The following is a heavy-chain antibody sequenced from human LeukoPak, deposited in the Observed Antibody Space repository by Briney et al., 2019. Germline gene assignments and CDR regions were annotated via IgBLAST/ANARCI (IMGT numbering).Heavy chain of an antibody. CDR2: IYYSGST. J-gene: IGHJ4*02. CDR3: ARYSRNDDYILDY. Sequence: SETLSLTCTVSGASINNKYWSWIRQPPGKGLEWIGYIYYSGSTNYNPSLKSRVTMSVDTSMNQFSLKVSSLTAADTAVYYCARYSRNDDYILDYWGQGILVTVSP. V-gene: IGHV4-59*01. D-gene: IGHD4-17*01. CDR1: GASINNKY.